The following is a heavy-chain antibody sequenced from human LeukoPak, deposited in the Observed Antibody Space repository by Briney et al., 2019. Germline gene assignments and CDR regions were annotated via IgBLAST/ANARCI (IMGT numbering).Heavy chain of an antibody. CDR3: ARVHPVWYYYDSSGYRDAFDI. CDR2: INHSGST. Sequence: SETLSLTCAVYGGSFSGYYWSWIRQPPGKGLEWIGEINHSGSTNYNPSLKSRVTISVDTSKNQFSLKLSSVTAADTAEYYCARVHPVWYYYDSSGYRDAFDIWGQGTMVTVSS. V-gene: IGHV4-34*01. CDR1: GGSFSGYY. J-gene: IGHJ3*02. D-gene: IGHD3-22*01.